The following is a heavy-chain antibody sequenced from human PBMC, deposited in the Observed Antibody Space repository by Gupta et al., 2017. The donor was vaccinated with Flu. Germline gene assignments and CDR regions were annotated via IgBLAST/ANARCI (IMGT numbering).Heavy chain of an antibody. CDR1: STFW. J-gene: IGHJ4*02. CDR2: IKPDGAEQ. D-gene: IGHD3-16*01. CDR3: ARDAGDAYYAY. Sequence: STFWMSWVRQAPGKGLEWVANIKPDGAEQFYVESVKGRCVISRDNAKNSLYLQMNSLSADDTAVYFCARDAGDAYYAYWGQGNLVTVSS. V-gene: IGHV3-7*01.